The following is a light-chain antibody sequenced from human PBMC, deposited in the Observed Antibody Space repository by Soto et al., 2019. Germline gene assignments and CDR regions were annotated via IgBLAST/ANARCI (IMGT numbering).Light chain of an antibody. J-gene: IGKJ3*01. V-gene: IGKV1-39*01. CDR3: QQSYSIPFT. CDR1: QSLSGY. Sequence: DIQMTQSPSSLSASVGDRVTITCRASQSLSGYLNWYQQKPGKAPRLLIYGASSLQSGVASRFSGSGSGTDFTLTVSSLQPEDFATYYCQQSYSIPFTFGPGTKVDIK. CDR2: GAS.